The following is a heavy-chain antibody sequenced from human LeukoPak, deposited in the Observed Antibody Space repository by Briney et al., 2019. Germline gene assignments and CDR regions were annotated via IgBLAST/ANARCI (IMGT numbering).Heavy chain of an antibody. CDR3: AREAYQGIVATGDYYYGMDV. D-gene: IGHD5-12*01. CDR2: IYYSGST. CDR1: GGSISSGGYY. V-gene: IGHV4-31*03. J-gene: IGHJ6*02. Sequence: SQTLSLTCTVSGGSISSGGYYWSWIRQHPGKGLEWIGYIYYSGSTYYNPSLKSRVTISVDTSKNQFSLKLSSVTAADTAVYYCAREAYQGIVATGDYYYGMDVWGQGTTVTVSS.